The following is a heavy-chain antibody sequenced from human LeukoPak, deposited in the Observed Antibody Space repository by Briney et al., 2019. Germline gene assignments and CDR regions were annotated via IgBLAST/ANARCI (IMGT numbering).Heavy chain of an antibody. Sequence: PSETLSLTCTVSGGSISSYYWRWIRQPPGKGLEWIGYIYYSGSTNYNPSLKSRVTISVDTSKNQFSLKLSSVTAADTAVYYCARGRYYGSGSDSFDYWGQGTLVTVSS. J-gene: IGHJ4*02. CDR1: GGSISSYY. CDR3: ARGRYYGSGSDSFDY. V-gene: IGHV4-59*01. D-gene: IGHD3-10*01. CDR2: IYYSGST.